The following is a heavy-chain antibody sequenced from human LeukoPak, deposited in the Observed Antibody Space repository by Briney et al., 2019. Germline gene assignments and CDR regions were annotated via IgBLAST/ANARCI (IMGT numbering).Heavy chain of an antibody. CDR3: ARDISCGGSCPLGI. Sequence: GGSLRLSCAASGFTVNKYYMTWVRQAPGKGLEWISVIYEGGGTSFADSVKGRFSISRDNAKNTVFLLMNRLRIEDTAVYYCARDISCGGSCPLGIWGQGTMVTVSS. CDR2: IYEGGGT. J-gene: IGHJ3*02. D-gene: IGHD2-15*01. CDR1: GFTVNKYY. V-gene: IGHV3-53*01.